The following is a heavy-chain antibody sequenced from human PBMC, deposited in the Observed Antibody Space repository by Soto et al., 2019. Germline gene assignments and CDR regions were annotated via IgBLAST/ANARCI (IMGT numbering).Heavy chain of an antibody. J-gene: IGHJ4*02. CDR3: ARESIVGATNTFDY. CDR2: IYSGGST. D-gene: IGHD1-26*01. V-gene: IGHV3-66*01. Sequence: GGSLRLSCAASGFTVSSNYMSWVRQAPGKGLEWVSIIYSGGSTYYADSVKGRFTISRDNSKNTLYLQMDSLRAEDTAVYYCARESIVGATNTFDYWGQGTLVTVSS. CDR1: GFTVSSNY.